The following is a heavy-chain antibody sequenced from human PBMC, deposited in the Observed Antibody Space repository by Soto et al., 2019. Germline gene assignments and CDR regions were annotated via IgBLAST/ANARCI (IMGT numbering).Heavy chain of an antibody. CDR1: GGSFRGYY. CDR3: TGGRGRQQLVMSYYYGKDV. Sequence: AETLACTCAVYGGSFRGYYWSWIRQPPGKVLELIGEINHSGSTNYNPSLKSRVTISVDTYKNQFSLNLSSVTAADTAVYYCTGGRGRQQLVMSYYYGKDVWGQGTTVTVS. J-gene: IGHJ6*02. V-gene: IGHV4-34*01. CDR2: INHSGST. D-gene: IGHD6-13*01.